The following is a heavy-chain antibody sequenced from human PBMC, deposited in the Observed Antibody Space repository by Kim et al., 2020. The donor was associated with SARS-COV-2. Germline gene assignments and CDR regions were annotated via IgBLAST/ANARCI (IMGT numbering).Heavy chain of an antibody. V-gene: IGHV3-48*02. D-gene: IGHD2-2*02. J-gene: IGHJ6*02. CDR2: ISSSSSTI. Sequence: GGSLRLSCAASGFTFSSYSMNWVRQAPGKGLEWVSYISSSSSTIYYADSVKGRFTISRDNAKNSLYLQMNSLRDEDTAVYYCARGAPDIVVVPAAIPNYYYYGMDVWGQGTTVTVSS. CDR1: GFTFSSYS. CDR3: ARGAPDIVVVPAAIPNYYYYGMDV.